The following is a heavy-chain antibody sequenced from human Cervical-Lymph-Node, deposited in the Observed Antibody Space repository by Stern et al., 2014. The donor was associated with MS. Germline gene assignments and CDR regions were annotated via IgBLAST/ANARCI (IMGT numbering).Heavy chain of an antibody. Sequence: EVQLVESGPEVKRPGESLKISCQASGYTFTSYWIGWVRQMPGKGLEWIAIIFPGGSDIRYSPSFQGQVTISADKSSSTAYLQWNNLKASDTAIYYCARQRYFDYWGQGTLVTFSS. V-gene: IGHV5-51*01. J-gene: IGHJ4*02. CDR1: GYTFTSYW. CDR3: ARQRYFDY. CDR2: IFPGGSDI.